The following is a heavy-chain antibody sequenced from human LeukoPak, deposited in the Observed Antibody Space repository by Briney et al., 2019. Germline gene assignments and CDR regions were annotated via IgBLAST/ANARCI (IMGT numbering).Heavy chain of an antibody. CDR2: IYTSGST. CDR1: GGSISSGSYY. D-gene: IGHD1-26*01. CDR3: ARAQSGSYYVRYYYYMDV. J-gene: IGHJ6*03. Sequence: PSETLSLTCTVSGGSISSGSYYWSWIRQPAGKGLEWIGRIYTSGSTNYNPSLKSRVTISVDTSKNQFSLKLSSVTAADTAVYYCARAQSGSYYVRYYYYMDVWGKGTTVTVSS. V-gene: IGHV4-61*02.